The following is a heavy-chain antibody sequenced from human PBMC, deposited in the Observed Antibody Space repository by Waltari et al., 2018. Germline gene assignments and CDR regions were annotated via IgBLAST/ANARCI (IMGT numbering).Heavy chain of an antibody. Sequence: EVQLLESGGTLVQPGGSLRLSCAASGSTFNNYAMTWVRQAPGRGLEWVANVSGSGGRKYYADSVKGRFTSSRDNSKNTLYLQLNNLRGEDTAVYYCARKRGAITGVTYYFDYWGQGTLVTVSS. CDR2: VSGSGGRK. CDR3: ARKRGAITGVTYYFDY. D-gene: IGHD1-20*01. V-gene: IGHV3-23*01. J-gene: IGHJ4*02. CDR1: GSTFNNYA.